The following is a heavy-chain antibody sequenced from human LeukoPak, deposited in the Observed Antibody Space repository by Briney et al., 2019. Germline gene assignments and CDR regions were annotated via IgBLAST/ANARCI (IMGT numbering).Heavy chain of an antibody. CDR1: GFTFSSYA. CDR2: ISGSGGGT. J-gene: IGHJ4*02. Sequence: GGSLRLSCAASGFTFSSYAMSRVRQAPGKGLEWVSAISGSGGGTYYADSVKDRFTISRDYSNNTLYLQMNSLRAEDTAMYYCAKAARTTVTYSFDSWGQGTLVTVSS. D-gene: IGHD4-17*01. CDR3: AKAARTTVTYSFDS. V-gene: IGHV3-23*01.